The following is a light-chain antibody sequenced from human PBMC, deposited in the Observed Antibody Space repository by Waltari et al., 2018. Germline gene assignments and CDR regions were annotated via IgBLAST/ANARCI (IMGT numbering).Light chain of an antibody. CDR3: QQYNNWPPMYT. CDR2: GAS. Sequence: EIVMTQSPATLSVSPGERATLSCRASQSVSSNLAWYQQKPGQAPRLLIYGASTRATGIPARFSGSVSGTEFTLTISSLQSEDFAVYYCQQYNNWPPMYTFGQGTKLESK. V-gene: IGKV3-15*01. CDR1: QSVSSN. J-gene: IGKJ2*01.